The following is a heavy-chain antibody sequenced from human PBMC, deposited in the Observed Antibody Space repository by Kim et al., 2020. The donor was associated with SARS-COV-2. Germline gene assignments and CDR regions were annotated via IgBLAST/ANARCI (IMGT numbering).Heavy chain of an antibody. D-gene: IGHD3-22*01. Sequence: YADAVKGRVTISRDKSKNTLYLQMNSLRAEDTAVYYCAREDYYDSSGSVDYWGQGTLVTVSS. V-gene: IGHV3-30*01. J-gene: IGHJ4*02. CDR3: AREDYYDSSGSVDY.